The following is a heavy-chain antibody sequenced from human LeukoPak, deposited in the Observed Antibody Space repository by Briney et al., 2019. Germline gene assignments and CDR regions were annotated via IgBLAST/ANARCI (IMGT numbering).Heavy chain of an antibody. Sequence: SETLSLTCTVSGGSISSYYWSWIRQPPGKGLEWIGYIYYGGSTNYNPSLKSRVTISVDTSKNQFSLKLSSVTAADTAVYYCARVTYGSSPDYYYYYYMDVWGKGTTVTVSS. J-gene: IGHJ6*03. V-gene: IGHV4-59*01. CDR2: IYYGGST. D-gene: IGHD6-13*01. CDR3: ARVTYGSSPDYYYYYYMDV. CDR1: GGSISSYY.